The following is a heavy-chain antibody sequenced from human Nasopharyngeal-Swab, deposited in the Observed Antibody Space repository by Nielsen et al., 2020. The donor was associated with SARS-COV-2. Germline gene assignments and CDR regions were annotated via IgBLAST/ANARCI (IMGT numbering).Heavy chain of an antibody. CDR2: IYSGGST. CDR1: GFTVSSNY. CDR3: AREKAVAGIGGYHYYGMDV. V-gene: IGHV3-53*05. J-gene: IGHJ6*02. Sequence: LTGAASGFTVSSNYMSWVRQAPGKGLEWVSVIYSGGSTYYIDSVKGRFTVSRDNSRNTLYLQMNSLRPEDTAVYYCAREKAVAGIGGYHYYGMDVWGQGTTVTVSS. D-gene: IGHD6-19*01.